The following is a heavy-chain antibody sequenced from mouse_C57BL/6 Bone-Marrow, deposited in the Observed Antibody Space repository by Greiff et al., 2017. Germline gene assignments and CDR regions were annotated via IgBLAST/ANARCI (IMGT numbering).Heavy chain of an antibody. CDR2: IHPNSGST. V-gene: IGHV1-64*01. CDR3: ARSTTGLV. J-gene: IGHJ1*03. CDR1: GYTFTSYW. D-gene: IGHD1-1*01. Sequence: QVHVKQSGAELVKPGASVKLSCKASGYTFTSYWMHWVKQRPGQGLEWIGMIHPNSGSTNYNEKFKSKATLTVDKSSSTAYMQLSSLTSEDSAVYYCARSTTGLVWGTGTTVTVSS.